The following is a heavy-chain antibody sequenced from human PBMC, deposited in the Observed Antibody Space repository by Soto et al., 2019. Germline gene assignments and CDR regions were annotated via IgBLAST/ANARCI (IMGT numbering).Heavy chain of an antibody. CDR2: NIPIFGTA. V-gene: IGHV1-69*12. D-gene: IGHD4-17*01. CDR3: AGLPEYGDSIDFDY. Sequence: QVQLVQSGAEVKKPGSSVKVSCKASGGTFSSYAISWVRQAPGQGLEWMGGNIPIFGTANYAQKFQGRATITADESTSTAYMEQSSLRSEDTAVDYCAGLPEYGDSIDFDYWGQGTLVTVS. CDR1: GGTFSSYA. J-gene: IGHJ4*02.